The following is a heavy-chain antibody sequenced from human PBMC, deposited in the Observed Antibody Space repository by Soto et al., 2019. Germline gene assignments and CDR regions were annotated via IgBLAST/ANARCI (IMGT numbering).Heavy chain of an antibody. D-gene: IGHD3-3*01. CDR3: ASKTIDDFDY. Sequence: PGGSLRLSCAASGSTVRTYDLHSVRQAPGTGLEWVAVIRNDGRVQNYADSVKGRFTITRDNSKNTLSLEMNSLRAEDTAVYYGASKTIDDFDYWGQGTLVTIS. CDR2: IRNDGRVQ. J-gene: IGHJ4*02. V-gene: IGHV3-33*01. CDR1: GSTVRTYD.